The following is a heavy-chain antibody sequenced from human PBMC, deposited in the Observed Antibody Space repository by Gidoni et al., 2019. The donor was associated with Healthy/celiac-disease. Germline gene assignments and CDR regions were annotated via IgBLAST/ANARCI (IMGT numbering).Heavy chain of an antibody. J-gene: IGHJ4*02. Sequence: QLQLQESGPGLVKPSETRSLTCTVSGGSISSSSYYWGWIRQPPGKGLEWIGGIYYSGSTYYNPSLKSRVTMSVDTSKNQFSLKLSSVTAADTAVYYCARHPYCTGGVCYTGHFDYWGQGTLVTVSS. CDR3: ARHPYCTGGVCYTGHFDY. CDR1: GGSISSSSYY. CDR2: IYYSGST. V-gene: IGHV4-39*01. D-gene: IGHD2-8*02.